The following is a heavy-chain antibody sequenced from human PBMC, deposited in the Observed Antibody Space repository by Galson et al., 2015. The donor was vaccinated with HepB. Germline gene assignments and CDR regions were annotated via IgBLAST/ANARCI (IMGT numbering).Heavy chain of an antibody. CDR1: GFTFSAYA. D-gene: IGHD6-19*01. CDR3: AKDHRVAVADSAEYFQH. CDR2: ISNSGGNT. Sequence: SLRLSCAASGFTFSAYAMSWVRQAPGKGLEWVSSISNSGGNTYYPDSVKGRFTISRDNSRNTLYLQMNSLRAEDMAVYYCAKDHRVAVADSAEYFQHWGQGTLVAVSS. J-gene: IGHJ1*01. V-gene: IGHV3-23*01.